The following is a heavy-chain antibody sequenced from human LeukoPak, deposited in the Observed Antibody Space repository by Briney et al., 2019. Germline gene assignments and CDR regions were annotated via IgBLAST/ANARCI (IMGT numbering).Heavy chain of an antibody. CDR1: GFTFSTYW. D-gene: IGHD3-16*01. Sequence: SGGSLRLSSAASGFTFSTYWMHWVRQAPGKGLVWVSRVNSDGSITTYEASVKGRFTISRDNAENTLYLQMSSLRAEDTAVYFCARLGVPNAFDTWGQGTMVTVSS. CDR3: ARLGVPNAFDT. J-gene: IGHJ3*02. V-gene: IGHV3-74*01. CDR2: VNSDGSIT.